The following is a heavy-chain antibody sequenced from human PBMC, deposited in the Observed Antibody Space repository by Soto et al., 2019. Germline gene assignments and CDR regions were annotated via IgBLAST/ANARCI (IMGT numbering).Heavy chain of an antibody. CDR2: ITSKAHGGTT. D-gene: IGHD5-12*01. CDR1: DFTFANAW. CDR3: TTGGSESWG. V-gene: IGHV3-15*07. J-gene: IGHJ4*02. Sequence: VQLVESGGDLVQPGGSLRLSCTTSDFTFANAWMHWVRQAPGKGLEWVGRITSKAHGGTTDYAAPVKGRFSISRDDSKNTLYLQMNSLRFDDTALYYCTTGGSESWGWGQGALVTVSS.